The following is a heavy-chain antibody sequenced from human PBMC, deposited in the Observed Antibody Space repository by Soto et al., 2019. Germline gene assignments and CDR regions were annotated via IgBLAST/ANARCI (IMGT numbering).Heavy chain of an antibody. CDR2: ISYDGSNK. J-gene: IGHJ4*02. D-gene: IGHD6-6*01. Sequence: GGSLRLSCAASGFTFSSYAMHWVRQAPGKGLEWVAVISYDGSNKYYADSVKGRFTISRDNSKNTLFLQMNSLRVEDTAVYYCAMYKYSSSSVGYNHFDYWGQGTLVTVSS. V-gene: IGHV3-30-3*01. CDR1: GFTFSSYA. CDR3: AMYKYSSSSVGYNHFDY.